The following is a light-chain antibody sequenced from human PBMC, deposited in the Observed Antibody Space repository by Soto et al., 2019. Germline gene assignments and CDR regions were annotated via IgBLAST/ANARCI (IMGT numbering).Light chain of an antibody. CDR1: QSVSSN. J-gene: IGKJ4*01. CDR2: GAS. Sequence: EIVLTQSPATLSVFPGERATLSCRASQSVSSNLAWYQQKPGQAPRLLMFGASTRATNIPARFSGSGSGTEFTLTISSLQSEDFAVYYCQQYFNWPPLTFGGGTKVEIK. V-gene: IGKV3-15*01. CDR3: QQYFNWPPLT.